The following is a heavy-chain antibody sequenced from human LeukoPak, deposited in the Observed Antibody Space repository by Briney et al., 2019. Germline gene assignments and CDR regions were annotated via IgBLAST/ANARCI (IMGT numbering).Heavy chain of an antibody. CDR1: GFTFSSYW. Sequence: PGGSPRLSCAASGFTFSSYWMSWVRQAPGKGLEWVANIKQDGSEKYYVDSVKGRFTISRDNAKNSLYLQMNSLRAEDTAVYYCARERGHTSGWGAVYFDYWGQGTLVTVSS. D-gene: IGHD6-19*01. V-gene: IGHV3-7*05. J-gene: IGHJ4*02. CDR2: IKQDGSEK. CDR3: ARERGHTSGWGAVYFDY.